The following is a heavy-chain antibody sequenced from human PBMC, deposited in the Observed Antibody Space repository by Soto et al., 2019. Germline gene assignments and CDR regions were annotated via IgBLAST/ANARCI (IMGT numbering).Heavy chain of an antibody. CDR1: GFTFSSYS. J-gene: IGHJ6*02. Sequence: EVQLVESGGGLVQPGGSLRLSCAASGFTFSSYSMNWVRQARGKGLEWVSYISSSSSTIYYVDSVKGRFTISRDNAKNSLYLQMNSLRAEDTAVYNCARGSYAYGMDVWGQGTTVTVSS. CDR2: ISSSSSTI. V-gene: IGHV3-48*01. D-gene: IGHD3-16*01. CDR3: ARGSYAYGMDV.